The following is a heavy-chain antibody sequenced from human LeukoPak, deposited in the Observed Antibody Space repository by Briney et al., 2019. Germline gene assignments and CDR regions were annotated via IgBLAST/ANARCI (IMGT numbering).Heavy chain of an antibody. J-gene: IGHJ4*02. V-gene: IGHV4-39*07. CDR3: ARDLQSEGY. Sequence: SETLSLTCTVSGGSISSSSYYWGWIRQPPGMGLEWIGSIYYSGSTYYNPSLKSRVTISVDTSKNQFSLKLSSVTAADTAVYYCARDLQSEGYWGQGTLVTVSS. CDR2: IYYSGST. D-gene: IGHD3-3*01. CDR1: GGSISSSSYY.